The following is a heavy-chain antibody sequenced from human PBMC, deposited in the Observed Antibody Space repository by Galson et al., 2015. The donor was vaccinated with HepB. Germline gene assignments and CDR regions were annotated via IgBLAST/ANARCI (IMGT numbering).Heavy chain of an antibody. D-gene: IGHD2-15*01. V-gene: IGHV1-2*06. CDR2: INPNSGGT. CDR3: ARERVVVAASTRYYYYMDV. CDR1: GYTFTGYY. J-gene: IGHJ6*03. Sequence: SVKVSCKASGYTFTGYYMHWVRQAPGQGLEWMGRINPNSGGTNYAQKFQGRVTMTRDTSISTAYMELSRLRSDDTAVYYCARERVVVAASTRYYYYMDVWGKGTTVTVSS.